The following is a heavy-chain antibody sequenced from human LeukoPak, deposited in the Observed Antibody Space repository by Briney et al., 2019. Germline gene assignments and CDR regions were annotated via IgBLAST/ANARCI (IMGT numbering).Heavy chain of an antibody. CDR3: ARDCFAENNY. CDR2: IKLDGSET. CDR1: GFTFSDYW. J-gene: IGHJ4*02. Sequence: GGSLRLSCAASGFTFSDYWMTWVRQAPGKGLEWVANIKLDGSETYYVDSVRGRFTISRDNARKSLYLQMNSLRAEDTAVYFCARDCFAENNYWGQGILVTVSS. V-gene: IGHV3-7*01. D-gene: IGHD2-21*01.